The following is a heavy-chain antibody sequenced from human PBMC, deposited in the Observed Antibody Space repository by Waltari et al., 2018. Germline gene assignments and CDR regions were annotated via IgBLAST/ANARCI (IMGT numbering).Heavy chain of an antibody. Sequence: QVQLQGSGPGLVKPSETLSLTCTVSGGSISSYYWSWIRQPPGKGLEWIGYIYYSGSTNYNPSLKSRVTISVDTSKNQFSLKLSSVTAADTAVYYCARGFTNYYMDVWGKGTTVTISS. CDR2: IYYSGST. D-gene: IGHD3-3*01. J-gene: IGHJ6*03. CDR3: ARGFTNYYMDV. CDR1: GGSISSYY. V-gene: IGHV4-59*01.